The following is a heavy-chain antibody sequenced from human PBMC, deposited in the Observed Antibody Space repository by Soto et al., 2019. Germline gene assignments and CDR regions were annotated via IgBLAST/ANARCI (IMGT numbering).Heavy chain of an antibody. CDR1: GFTVSSNY. CDR3: ARGKSVLDCSSTSCLNYYYYGMDV. CDR2: IYSGGST. J-gene: IGHJ6*02. Sequence: GGSLRLSCAASGFTVSSNYMSWVRQAPGKGLEWVSVIYSGGSTYYADSVKGRFTISRDNSKNTLYLQMNSLRAEDTAVYYCARGKSVLDCSSTSCLNYYYYGMDVWGQGTTVTVSS. V-gene: IGHV3-53*01. D-gene: IGHD2-2*01.